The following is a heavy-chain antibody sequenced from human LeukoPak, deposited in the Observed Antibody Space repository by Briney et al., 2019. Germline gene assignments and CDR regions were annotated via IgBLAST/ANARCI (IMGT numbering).Heavy chain of an antibody. J-gene: IGHJ4*02. CDR3: ARRGWGIVVVVAAGFDY. CDR2: INPNSGGT. CDR1: GYTFTGYY. Sequence: ASVKVSCKASGYTFTGYYMHWVRQAPGQGLEWMGWINPNSGGTNYAQKFQGRVTMTRDTSISTAYMELSRLRSDDTAVYYCARRGWGIVVVVAAGFDYWGQGTLVTVSS. D-gene: IGHD2-15*01. V-gene: IGHV1-2*02.